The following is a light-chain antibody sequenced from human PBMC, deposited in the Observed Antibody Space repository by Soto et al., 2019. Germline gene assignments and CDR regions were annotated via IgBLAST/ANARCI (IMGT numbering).Light chain of an antibody. J-gene: IGKJ1*01. V-gene: IGKV3-11*01. Sequence: ILFSQFPGTLFLSPGETATPSCRASQNIGTYLAWYQHKPGQAPSVLIFGASTRANGVPDRFSGSGSGTDFTLTISNLEPEDFAVYYCQQHSHWPPWTFGQGTKVDIK. CDR2: GAS. CDR3: QQHSHWPPWT. CDR1: QNIGTY.